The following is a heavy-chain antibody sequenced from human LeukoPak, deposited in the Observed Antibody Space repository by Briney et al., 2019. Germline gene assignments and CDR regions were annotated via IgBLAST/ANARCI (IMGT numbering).Heavy chain of an antibody. CDR3: AREDSSSWDGFDY. CDR2: INPNSGGT. D-gene: IGHD6-13*01. J-gene: IGHJ4*02. V-gene: IGHV1-2*04. CDR1: GYTFTGYY. Sequence: ASVKVSCKASGYTFTGYYMHWVRQAPGQGLEWMGWINPNSGGTNYAQKFQGWVTMTRDASISTAYMELSRLRSDDTAVYYCAREDSSSWDGFDYWGQGTLVTVSS.